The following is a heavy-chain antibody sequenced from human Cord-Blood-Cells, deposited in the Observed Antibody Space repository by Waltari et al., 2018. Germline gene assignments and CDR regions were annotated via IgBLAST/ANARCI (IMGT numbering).Heavy chain of an antibody. V-gene: IGHV3-21*01. CDR3: AIGGGSSSFDY. CDR1: AITFSTYS. D-gene: IGHD2-15*01. Sequence: EVQLVEAGGGLVKPGGSLRPSLSASAITFSTYSMNSVRHAPGKGMEWVSSISSSSSYIYYADSVKGRFTISRDNAKNSLYLQMNSLRAEDTAVYYCAIGGGSSSFDYWGQGTLVTVSS. J-gene: IGHJ4*02. CDR2: ISSSSSYI.